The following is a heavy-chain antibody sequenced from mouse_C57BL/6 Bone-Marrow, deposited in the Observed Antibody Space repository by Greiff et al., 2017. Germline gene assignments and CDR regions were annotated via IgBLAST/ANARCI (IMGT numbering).Heavy chain of an antibody. CDR2: ISSGGSYT. CDR3: ARQGTWFAY. V-gene: IGHV5-6*01. CDR1: GFTFSSYG. J-gene: IGHJ3*01. Sequence: EVQWVESGGDLVKPGGSLKLSCAASGFTFSSYGMSWVRQTPDKRLEWVATISSGGSYTYYPDSVKGRFTISRDNAKNTLYLQMSSLKSEDTAMYYCARQGTWFAYWGQGTLVTVSA.